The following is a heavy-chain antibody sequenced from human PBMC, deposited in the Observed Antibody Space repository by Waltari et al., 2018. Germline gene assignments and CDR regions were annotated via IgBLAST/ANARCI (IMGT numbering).Heavy chain of an antibody. CDR3: ARAQYYYDSSGYYYVFDN. CDR2: IYHSGNT. Sequence: QVQLQESGPGLVKPSQTLSLTCLFSGVSILSGSYYWRWIRQHPGKGLEWIGHIYHSGNTYYNPSLKSRVTISVDRSKNQFSLKLSSVTAADTAVFYCARAQYYYDSSGYYYVFDNWGQGTLVTVSS. CDR1: GVSILSGSYY. V-gene: IGHV4-30-2*01. J-gene: IGHJ4*02. D-gene: IGHD3-22*01.